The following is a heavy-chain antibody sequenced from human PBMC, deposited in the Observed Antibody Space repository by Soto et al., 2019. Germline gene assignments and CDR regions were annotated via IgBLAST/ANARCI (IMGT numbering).Heavy chain of an antibody. J-gene: IGHJ2*01. CDR2: ISSSGSTI. CDR3: ARGPVLPPIHYGYFVL. CDR1: GFTFSSYE. V-gene: IGHV3-48*03. D-gene: IGHD6-6*01. Sequence: EVQLVESGGGLVQPGGSLRLSCAASGFTFSSYEMNWVRQAPGKGLEWVSYISSSGSTIYYADSVKGRFTISRDNAKNSLYLKINRPRAEDTVVYFWARGPVLPPIHYGYFVLGGGGTLVTFSS.